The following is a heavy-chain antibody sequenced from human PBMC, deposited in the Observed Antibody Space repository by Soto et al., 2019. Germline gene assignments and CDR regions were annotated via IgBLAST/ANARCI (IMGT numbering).Heavy chain of an antibody. D-gene: IGHD2-8*01. V-gene: IGHV4-30-4*01. Sequence: PSETLSLTCTISGGSISNGDYYWNWIRQSPGKGLEWIGYIYYSGSTYYDPSLKSRVTMFVDTSNNQFSLKLTSVTVADTAVYYCAREPVPDHVYYGLDVWGQGATGTVSS. CDR3: AREPVPDHVYYGLDV. CDR2: IYYSGST. CDR1: GGSISNGDYY. J-gene: IGHJ6*02.